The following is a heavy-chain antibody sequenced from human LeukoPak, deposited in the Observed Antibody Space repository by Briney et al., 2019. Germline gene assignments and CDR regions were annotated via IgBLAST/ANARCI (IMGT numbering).Heavy chain of an antibody. D-gene: IGHD4-17*01. CDR2: INPNSGGT. CDR3: ASLKNGVADDYGDYEGLYGMDV. Sequence: GASVKVSCKASGYTFTGYYMHWVRQAPGQGLEWMGRINPNSGGTDYAQKFQGRVTMTRDTSISTAYMELSRLRSDDTAVYYCASLKNGVADDYGDYEGLYGMDVWGQGTTVTVSS. J-gene: IGHJ6*02. V-gene: IGHV1-2*06. CDR1: GYTFTGYY.